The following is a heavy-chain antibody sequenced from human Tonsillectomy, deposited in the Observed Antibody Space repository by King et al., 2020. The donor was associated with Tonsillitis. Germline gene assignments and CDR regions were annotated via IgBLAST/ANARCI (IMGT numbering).Heavy chain of an antibody. CDR2: IKHDGSEK. CDR1: GFTFTSYW. V-gene: IGHV3-7*03. J-gene: IGHJ2*01. CDR3: ARGYWYLDL. Sequence: VQLVESGGGLVQPGGSLRLSCAASGFTFTSYWMNWVRQAPGKGLEWVANIKHDGSEKYYVDSVTGRFTMSRDNAKNSVYLQMNSRRVEDTAVYFCARGYWYLDLWGRGTQVIVSS.